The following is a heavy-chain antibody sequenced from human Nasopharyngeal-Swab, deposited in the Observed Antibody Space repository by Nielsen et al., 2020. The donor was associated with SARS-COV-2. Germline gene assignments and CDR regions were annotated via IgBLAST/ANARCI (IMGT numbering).Heavy chain of an antibody. J-gene: IGHJ4*02. D-gene: IGHD5-24*01. Sequence: GESLKISCAASGFTFSNYGMHWVRQAPGKGLEWVAMISYAGSLKYYADSVKGRFTISRDNSKNTLFLQMNSLRAEDTAVYYCAKDLRDGYNWRFDYWGQGTLVTVSS. V-gene: IGHV3-30*18. CDR3: AKDLRDGYNWRFDY. CDR1: GFTFSNYG. CDR2: ISYAGSLK.